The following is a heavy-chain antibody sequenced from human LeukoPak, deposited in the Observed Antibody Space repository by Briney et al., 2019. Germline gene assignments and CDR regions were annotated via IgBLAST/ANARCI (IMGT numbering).Heavy chain of an antibody. CDR1: GFTFSSYG. CDR2: IRYDGSNK. J-gene: IGHJ4*02. Sequence: GGSLRLSCAASGFTFSSYGMHWVRQAPGKGLEWVAFIRYDGSNKYYADSVKVRFTISRDNSKNTLYLQMNSLRAEDTAVYYCAKDLPYGGYGSYFDYWGQGTLVTVSS. CDR3: AKDLPYGGYGSYFDY. V-gene: IGHV3-30*02. D-gene: IGHD4-23*01.